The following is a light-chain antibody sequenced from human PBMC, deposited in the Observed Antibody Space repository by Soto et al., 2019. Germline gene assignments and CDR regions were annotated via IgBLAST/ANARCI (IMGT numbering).Light chain of an antibody. CDR3: SSYTSSSTHVV. J-gene: IGLJ2*01. Sequence: QSVLTQPASVSGAPGQSITISCTGTSSDVGGYNYVSWYQQHPGKAPKLMIYEVSNRPSGVSNRCSGSKSGNTASLTIPGLQAADEADYYCSSYTSSSTHVVFGGGTKLTVL. V-gene: IGLV2-14*01. CDR2: EVS. CDR1: SSDVGGYNY.